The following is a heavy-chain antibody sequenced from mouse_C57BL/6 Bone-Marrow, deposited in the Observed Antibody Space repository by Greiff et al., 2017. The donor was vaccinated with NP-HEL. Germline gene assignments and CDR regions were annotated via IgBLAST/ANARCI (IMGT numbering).Heavy chain of an antibody. J-gene: IGHJ3*01. CDR2: IWSGGST. Sequence: VQLQQSGPGLVQPSQSLSIPCTVSGFSLTSYGVHWVRQSPGKGLEWLGVIWSGGSTDYNAAFISRLSISKDNSKSQAFFKMNSLQADDTAIYYCASLTPFAYWGQGTLVTVSA. V-gene: IGHV2-2*01. CDR3: ASLTPFAY. CDR1: GFSLTSYG.